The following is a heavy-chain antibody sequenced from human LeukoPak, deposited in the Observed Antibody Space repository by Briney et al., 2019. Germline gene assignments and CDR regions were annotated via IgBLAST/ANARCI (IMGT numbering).Heavy chain of an antibody. CDR1: GGSFSGYY. J-gene: IGHJ5*02. D-gene: IGHD4-17*01. V-gene: IGHV4-34*01. CDR3: ARDYMTTVTTGNWFDP. Sequence: PSETLSLTCAVYGGSFSGYYWSWIRQPPGKGLEWIGSIYYSGSTYYNPSLKSRVTISVDTSKNQFSLKLSSVTAADTAVYYCARDYMTTVTTGNWFDPWGQGTLVTVSS. CDR2: IYYSGST.